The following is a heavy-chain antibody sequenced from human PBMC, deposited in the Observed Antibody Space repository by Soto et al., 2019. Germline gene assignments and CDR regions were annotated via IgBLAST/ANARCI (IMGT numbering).Heavy chain of an antibody. D-gene: IGHD3-3*01. CDR3: AKVDTVFGAVTTLDP. CDR1: GGSFSNYY. CDR2: VNQSGST. J-gene: IGHJ5*02. V-gene: IGHV4-34*01. Sequence: SETLSLTCVVSGGSFSNYYWSWMRQPPGKGLEWIGEVNQSGSTYYNPSLRSRVAISIDTSNNQISLKLDSVTAADTAMYYCAKVDTVFGAVTTLDPWGQGTLVTVSS.